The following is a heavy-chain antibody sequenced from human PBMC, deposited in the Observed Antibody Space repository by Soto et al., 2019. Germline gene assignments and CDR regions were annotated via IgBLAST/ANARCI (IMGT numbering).Heavy chain of an antibody. Sequence: SETLSLTCAVYGGSFSGYYWSWIRQPPGKGLEWIGEINHSGSTNYNPSLKSRVTISVDTSKNQFSLKLSSVTAADTAVYYCARVGCSGGSCHRRYYYYMDVWGKGTTVTVSS. V-gene: IGHV4-34*01. CDR3: ARVGCSGGSCHRRYYYYMDV. CDR2: INHSGST. J-gene: IGHJ6*03. CDR1: GGSFSGYY. D-gene: IGHD2-15*01.